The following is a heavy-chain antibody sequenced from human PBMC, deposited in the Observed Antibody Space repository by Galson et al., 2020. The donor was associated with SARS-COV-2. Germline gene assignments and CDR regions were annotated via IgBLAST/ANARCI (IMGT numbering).Heavy chain of an antibody. J-gene: IGHJ6*02. CDR2: IWYDGSNK. CDR1: GFTFSSYG. V-gene: IGHV3-33*01. D-gene: IGHD3-22*01. CDR3: ARDPYYYDSSGYYYGSYYYYGMGV. Sequence: AGSLRLSCAASGFTFSSYGMHWVRQAPGKGLEWVAVIWYDGSNKYYADSVKGRFTISRDNSKNTLYLQMNSLRAEDTAVYYCARDPYYYDSSGYYYGSYYYYGMGVWGQGTTVTVSS.